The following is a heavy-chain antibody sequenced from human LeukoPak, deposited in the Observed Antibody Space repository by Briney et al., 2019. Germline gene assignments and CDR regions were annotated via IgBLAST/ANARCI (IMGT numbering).Heavy chain of an antibody. V-gene: IGHV4-59*01. Sequence: PSETLSLTRSVSGGSMTSYYLRWVRQSPREGMEWIGYIYYSGSTAYNPSLKNRVTISVDTSKNQFSLNLTSVTAADTAFYYCARGPTRYYFDYWGQGTVVTVSS. CDR2: IYYSGST. CDR1: GGSMTSYY. D-gene: IGHD3-3*01. J-gene: IGHJ4*02. CDR3: ARGPTRYYFDY.